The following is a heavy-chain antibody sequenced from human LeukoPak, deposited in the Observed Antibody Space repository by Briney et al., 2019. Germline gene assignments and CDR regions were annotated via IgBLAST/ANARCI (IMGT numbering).Heavy chain of an antibody. V-gene: IGHV1-8*02. CDR2: MNPNSGNT. J-gene: IGHJ5*02. D-gene: IGHD3-22*01. Sequence: ASVTVSCKASGYSFTGYYIHWVRQAPGQGLAWMGWMNPNSGNTGYAQKFQGRVTMTRDTSISTAYMELSSLRSEDTAVYYCARMSYYDRRGDNWFDPWGQGTLVIVSS. CDR3: ARMSYYDRRGDNWFDP. CDR1: GYSFTGYY.